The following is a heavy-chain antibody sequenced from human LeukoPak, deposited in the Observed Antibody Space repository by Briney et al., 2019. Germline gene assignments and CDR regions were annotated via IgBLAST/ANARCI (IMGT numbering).Heavy chain of an antibody. D-gene: IGHD3-10*01. CDR1: GGSISSSSYY. Sequence: SETLSLTCTVSGGSISSSSYYWGWIRQPPGKGLEWIGSIYYSGSTYYNPSLKSRVTISVDTSKNQFSLKLSSVTAADTAVYYCARWYYYGSGRRQFDYWGQGTLVTVSS. CDR3: ARWYYYGSGRRQFDY. J-gene: IGHJ4*02. V-gene: IGHV4-39*07. CDR2: IYYSGST.